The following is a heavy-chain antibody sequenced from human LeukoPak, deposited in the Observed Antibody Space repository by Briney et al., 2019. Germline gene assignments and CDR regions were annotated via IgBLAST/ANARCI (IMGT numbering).Heavy chain of an antibody. J-gene: IGHJ5*02. CDR2: ISWNSGSI. CDR3: ARDDYGSGGNWFDP. Sequence: GRSLRLSCAASGFTFDDYAMHWVRQAPGKGLEWVSGISWNSGSIGYADSVKGRFTISRDNAKNSLYLQMNSLRAEDTALYHCARDDYGSGGNWFDPWGQGTLVTVSS. D-gene: IGHD3-10*01. CDR1: GFTFDDYA. V-gene: IGHV3-9*01.